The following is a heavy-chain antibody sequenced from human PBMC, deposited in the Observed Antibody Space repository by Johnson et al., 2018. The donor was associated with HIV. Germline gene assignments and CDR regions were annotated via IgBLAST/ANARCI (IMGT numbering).Heavy chain of an antibody. J-gene: IGHJ3*01. D-gene: IGHD5-12*01. V-gene: IGHV3-30*14. CDR3: ASGDDDVF. CDR1: GFTFSNYP. CDR2: ISFDGSNK. Sequence: QVQLVESGGGVVRPGRSLRLSCAASGFTFSNYPMHWVRQAPGKGLEWVAVISFDGSNKYYTDSVTGRFTISRDNSKNTLFLQMNSLRAEDTAVYFCASGDDDVFWGQGTMVTVSS.